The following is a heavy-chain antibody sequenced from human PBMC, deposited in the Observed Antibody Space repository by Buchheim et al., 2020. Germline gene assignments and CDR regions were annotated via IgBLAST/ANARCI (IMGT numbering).Heavy chain of an antibody. D-gene: IGHD3-10*01. V-gene: IGHV3-48*03. CDR1: GFTFNIYE. CDR3: ATETWFRL. J-gene: IGHJ4*02. CDR2: LSSSGSSV. Sequence: EVQLVESGGGLLQPGGSLRLSCAASGFTFNIYEMNWVRQAPGKGLEWVSYLSSSGSSVFYADSVKGRFTISRDNAKNSLYLQMDRLRAEDTAVYYCATETWFRLWGQGTL.